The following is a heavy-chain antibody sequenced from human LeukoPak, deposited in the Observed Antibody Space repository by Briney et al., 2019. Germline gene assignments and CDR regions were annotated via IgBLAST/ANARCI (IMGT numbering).Heavy chain of an antibody. CDR2: IIPIFGTA. CDR1: GGTFSSYA. J-gene: IGHJ2*01. D-gene: IGHD1-1*01. V-gene: IGHV1-69*13. CDR3: ARRTSNWYFDL. Sequence: ASVKVSCKASGGTFSSYAISWVRQAPGQGLEWMGGIIPIFGTANYAQKFQGRVTITADESTSTAYMELSSLRSEDTAVYYCARRTSNWYFDLWGRGTLVAVSS.